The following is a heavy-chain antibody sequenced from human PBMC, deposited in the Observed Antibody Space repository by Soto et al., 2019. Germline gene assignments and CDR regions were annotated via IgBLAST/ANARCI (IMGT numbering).Heavy chain of an antibody. Sequence: QITLKESGPTLVKPTQTLTLTCTFSGFSLSTSGVGVGWIRQPPGKALEWLAVVYWDDTKHYSPSLKSRLTITKDTSKNQVVLTMTNMDPVDTATYFCAHKVYGDYQLDYWGQGTLVTVSS. CDR1: GFSLSTSGVG. V-gene: IGHV2-5*02. CDR2: VYWDDTK. D-gene: IGHD4-17*01. J-gene: IGHJ4*02. CDR3: AHKVYGDYQLDY.